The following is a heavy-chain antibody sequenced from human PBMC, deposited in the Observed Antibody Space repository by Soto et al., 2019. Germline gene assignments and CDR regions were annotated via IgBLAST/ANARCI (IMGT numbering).Heavy chain of an antibody. Sequence: GGSLRLSCAASGFTFSSYAMSWVRQAPGKGLDWVSVISGSGGSTYYADSVKGRFTISRDNSKNTLYLQMNSLRAEDTAVYYCAKDDSAIVGANSFDYWGQGTLVTVSS. V-gene: IGHV3-23*01. D-gene: IGHD1-26*01. CDR1: GFTFSSYA. J-gene: IGHJ4*02. CDR3: AKDDSAIVGANSFDY. CDR2: ISGSGGST.